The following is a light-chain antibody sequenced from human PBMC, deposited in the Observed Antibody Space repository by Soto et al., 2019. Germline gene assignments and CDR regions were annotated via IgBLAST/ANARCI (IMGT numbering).Light chain of an antibody. CDR3: SSYTSTSTRVV. CDR2: DVS. CDR1: TINLGTFNY. Sequence: QSALTQPASVSGSPGQSITISCTGTTINLGTFNYVSWYQQHPGKAPKLMIYDVSDRPSGASNRFSGSKSGNTASLTISGLQAEDEADYYCSSYTSTSTRVVFGGGTKVTVL. J-gene: IGLJ2*01. V-gene: IGLV2-14*03.